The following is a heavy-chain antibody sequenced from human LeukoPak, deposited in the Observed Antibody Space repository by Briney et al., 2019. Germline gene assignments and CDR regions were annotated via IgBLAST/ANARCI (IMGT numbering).Heavy chain of an antibody. Sequence: SETLSLTCTISGGSINTYYWSWIRQPPGKGLEWIGRIYTSGSTNYNPSLKSRVTISVDTSKNQFSLKLSSVTAADTAVYYCASGRYCSSTSCYLIYYYMDVWGKGTTVTVSS. CDR1: GGSINTYY. V-gene: IGHV4-4*08. J-gene: IGHJ6*03. CDR2: IYTSGST. D-gene: IGHD2-2*01. CDR3: ASGRYCSSTSCYLIYYYMDV.